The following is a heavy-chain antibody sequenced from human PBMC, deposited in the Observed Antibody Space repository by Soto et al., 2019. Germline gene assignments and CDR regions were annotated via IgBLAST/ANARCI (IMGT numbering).Heavy chain of an antibody. J-gene: IGHJ3*02. V-gene: IGHV6-1*01. CDR3: ARDSLNWDPTRDAFDI. Sequence: KQSQTLSLTCAISGDSVSSNSAAWNWIRQSPSRGLEWLGRTYYRSKWYNDYAVSVKSRITINPDTSKNQFSLQLNSVTPEDTAVYYCARDSLNWDPTRDAFDIWGQGTMVTVSS. CDR2: TYYRSKWYN. D-gene: IGHD7-27*01. CDR1: GDSVSSNSAA.